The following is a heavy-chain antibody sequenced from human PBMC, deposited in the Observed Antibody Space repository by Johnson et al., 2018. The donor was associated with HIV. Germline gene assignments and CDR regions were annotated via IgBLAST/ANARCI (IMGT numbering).Heavy chain of an antibody. V-gene: IGHV3-7*01. CDR2: IKQDESEK. J-gene: IGHJ3*02. CDR1: GFTFSSYW. D-gene: IGHD6-6*01. Sequence: VQLVESGGGLVHPGESLRLSCTASGFTFSSYWMSWVRQAPGKGLEWVANIKQDESEKYHVDSVKGRFPISRDNAKNSLYLQMHSLRAGDTAVYYCAREGMYSSYQGSFDIWGQGTMVTVSS. CDR3: AREGMYSSYQGSFDI.